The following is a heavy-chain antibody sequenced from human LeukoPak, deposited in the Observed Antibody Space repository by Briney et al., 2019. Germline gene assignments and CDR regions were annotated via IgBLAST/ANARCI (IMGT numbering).Heavy chain of an antibody. J-gene: IGHJ4*02. V-gene: IGHV3-30*04. CDR3: ARGLHDRSWYGAH. Sequence: GGSLGLSCAASGFTFSDYTMQWVRQAPGKGLEWVALLPPDGSYQYYADSLKGRFTISRDNFKNALYLQMNSLRLEDTAVYYCARGLHDRSWYGAHWGQGTLLSVSS. D-gene: IGHD6-13*01. CDR2: LPPDGSYQ. CDR1: GFTFSDYT.